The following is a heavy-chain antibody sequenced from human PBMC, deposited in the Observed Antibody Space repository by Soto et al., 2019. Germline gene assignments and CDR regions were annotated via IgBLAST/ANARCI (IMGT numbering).Heavy chain of an antibody. CDR1: GGTFSSYA. V-gene: IGHV1-69*01. CDR2: IIPIFGTA. D-gene: IGHD2-15*01. Sequence: QVQLVQSGAEVKKPGSSVKVSCKASGGTFSSYAISWVRQAPGQGLEWMGGIIPIFGTANYAQKFQGRVTITADESTSTAYMELSSLRSEDTAVYYCARDRGSHYVVVAATGYFDYWGQGTLVTVSS. J-gene: IGHJ4*02. CDR3: ARDRGSHYVVVAATGYFDY.